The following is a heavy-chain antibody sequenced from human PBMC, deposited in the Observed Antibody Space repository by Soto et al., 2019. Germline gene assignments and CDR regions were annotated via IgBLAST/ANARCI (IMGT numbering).Heavy chain of an antibody. CDR2: IDPTDSYT. Sequence: GESLKISCKGSGYSVTSYWIIWVRQMPGKGLEWMGKIDPTDSYTNYSPSFQGHVAISADKSISTAYLQWSSLKASDTAMYYCARHPPGDRTWYDYWGQGSLVIVSS. CDR3: ARHPPGDRTWYDY. CDR1: GYSVTSYW. V-gene: IGHV5-10-1*01. J-gene: IGHJ5*01. D-gene: IGHD7-27*01.